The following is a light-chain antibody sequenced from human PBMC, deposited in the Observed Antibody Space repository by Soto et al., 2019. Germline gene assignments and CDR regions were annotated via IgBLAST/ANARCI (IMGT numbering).Light chain of an antibody. Sequence: DIQITQSPSSLSASVGDRVTITCRASQSISSYLNWYQQKPGKAPKLLIYAASSLQSGVPSRFSGSGSGTDFTLTISSLQPEDSATYYCLQDFSYPRTFGQGTKVDIK. V-gene: IGKV1-39*01. CDR1: QSISSY. J-gene: IGKJ1*01. CDR2: AAS. CDR3: LQDFSYPRT.